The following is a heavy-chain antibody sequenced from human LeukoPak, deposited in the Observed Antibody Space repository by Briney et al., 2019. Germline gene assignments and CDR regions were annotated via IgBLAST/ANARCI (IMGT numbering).Heavy chain of an antibody. Sequence: PGGSLRLSCAASGFTFSSYSMNWVRQAPGKGLEWVSSISSSSSYIYYADSVKGRFTISRDNAKNSLYLQMNSLRAEDMALYYCAKGSVLLWFGEQNYFDYWGQGTLVTVSS. J-gene: IGHJ4*02. CDR1: GFTFSSYS. CDR2: ISSSSSYI. CDR3: AKGSVLLWFGEQNYFDY. V-gene: IGHV3-21*04. D-gene: IGHD3-10*01.